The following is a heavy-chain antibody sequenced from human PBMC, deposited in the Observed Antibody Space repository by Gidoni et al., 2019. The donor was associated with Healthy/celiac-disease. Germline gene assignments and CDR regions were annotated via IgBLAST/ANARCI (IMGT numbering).Heavy chain of an antibody. CDR1: GFTFSSYA. V-gene: IGHV3-64D*06. CDR2: ISSNGGST. CDR3: VNRENGGWGDYYGMDV. Sequence: EVQLVEFGGGLVQPGGSLRLSCSASGFTFSSYAMHWVRQAPGKGLKYVSAISSNGGSTYYADSVKGRFTISRDNSKNTLYLQMSSLRAEDTAVYYCVNRENGGWGDYYGMDVWGQGTTVTVSS. J-gene: IGHJ6*02. D-gene: IGHD6-19*01.